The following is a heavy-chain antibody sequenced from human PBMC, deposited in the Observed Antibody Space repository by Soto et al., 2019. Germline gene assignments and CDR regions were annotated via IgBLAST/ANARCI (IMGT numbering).Heavy chain of an antibody. D-gene: IGHD6-13*01. Sequence: PSETLSLTCTVSGVTISSYYWSWIRQPAGQGLEWIGRIYTSGSTNYNPSLKSRVTMSVDTSKNQFSLKLSSVTAADTAVYYCARVGFAAAAVCGMDVWGQGTTVTVAS. CDR3: ARVGFAAAAVCGMDV. V-gene: IGHV4-4*07. J-gene: IGHJ6*02. CDR1: GVTISSYY. CDR2: IYTSGST.